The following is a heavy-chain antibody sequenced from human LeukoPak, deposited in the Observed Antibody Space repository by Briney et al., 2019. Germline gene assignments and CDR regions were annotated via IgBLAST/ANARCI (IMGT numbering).Heavy chain of an antibody. CDR2: ISSNGIST. D-gene: IGHD6-19*01. CDR1: GFTFTSYA. CDR3: ARGSSGWYELDY. J-gene: IGHJ4*02. Sequence: GGSLRLSCAASGFTFTSYAMYWVRQAPGKGLEYVSAISSNGISTYYANSVKGRFTISRDNSKNTLYLQMGSLRAEDMAVYYCARGSSGWYELDYWGQGTLVTVSS. V-gene: IGHV3-64*01.